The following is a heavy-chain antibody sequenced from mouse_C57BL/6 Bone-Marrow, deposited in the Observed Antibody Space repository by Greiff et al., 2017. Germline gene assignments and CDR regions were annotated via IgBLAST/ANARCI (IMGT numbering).Heavy chain of an antibody. V-gene: IGHV14-4*01. CDR1: GFNIKDDY. D-gene: IGHD1-1*01. CDR3: TSSPSYFDY. J-gene: IGHJ2*01. CDR2: IDPENGDT. Sequence: EVQLQQSGAELVRPGASVKLSCTASGFNIKDDYMHWVKQRPEQGLEWIGWIDPENGDTEYASKFQGKATITADTSSNTAYLQLSSLTSEDTAVYYGTSSPSYFDYWGQGTTLTVSS.